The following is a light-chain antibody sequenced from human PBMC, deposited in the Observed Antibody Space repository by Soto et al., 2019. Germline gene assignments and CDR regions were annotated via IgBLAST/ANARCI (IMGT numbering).Light chain of an antibody. CDR1: QSVGSS. CDR2: GAS. Sequence: DIVMTQSPAALSVSPGERATLSCMASQSVGSSVAWYQQKPGQAPRFLMYGASTRAAGVPARFSGSGSGTEFSLTISSLQSEDFAGYYCQHYNTWPPGTFGQGTKLEIK. CDR3: QHYNTWPPGT. V-gene: IGKV3-15*01. J-gene: IGKJ2*02.